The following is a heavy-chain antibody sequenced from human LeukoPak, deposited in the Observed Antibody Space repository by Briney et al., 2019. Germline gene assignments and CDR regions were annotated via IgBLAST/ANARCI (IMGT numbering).Heavy chain of an antibody. Sequence: GGSLRLSCAASGFTFSNAWMSWVRQAPGKGLKWVGRIKSKTDGGTTEYAAPVKGRFTISRDDSKNTLSLQMTSLKTEDTAVYFCTTSCSGSYYSDYWGQGTLVTVSS. CDR3: TTSCSGSYYSDY. CDR2: IKSKTDGGTT. D-gene: IGHD1-26*01. V-gene: IGHV3-15*01. CDR1: GFTFSNAW. J-gene: IGHJ4*02.